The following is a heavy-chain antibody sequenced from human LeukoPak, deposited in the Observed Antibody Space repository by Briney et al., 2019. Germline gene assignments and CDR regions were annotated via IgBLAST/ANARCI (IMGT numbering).Heavy chain of an antibody. V-gene: IGHV3-33*01. Sequence: PGGSLRLSCAASEFSFSSYGMHWVRQAPGKGLQWVASLWYDGTNKYHADSVKGRFTISRDNSQSTLYLQMNSLRAEDTAVYYCAGVFGDPSDYWGQGTLVTVSS. CDR3: AGVFGDPSDY. CDR1: EFSFSSYG. J-gene: IGHJ4*02. D-gene: IGHD3-16*01. CDR2: LWYDGTNK.